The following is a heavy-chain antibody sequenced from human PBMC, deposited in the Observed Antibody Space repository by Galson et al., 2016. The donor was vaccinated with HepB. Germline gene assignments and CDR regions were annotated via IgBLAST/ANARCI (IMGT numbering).Heavy chain of an antibody. CDR3: AREGSGASGGVALVVFDY. J-gene: IGHJ4*02. V-gene: IGHV4-61*09. CDR2: MDTSGST. D-gene: IGHD2-15*01. CDR1: GVSVRSGNYY. Sequence: TLSLTCTVSGVSVRSGNYYWSWIRQPAGKGLEWIGHMDTSGSTNYNPSLNTRVTITLGTSKNQFSLRLSSVTAADTAVYHCAREGSGASGGVALVVFDYWGQGTLVTVSS.